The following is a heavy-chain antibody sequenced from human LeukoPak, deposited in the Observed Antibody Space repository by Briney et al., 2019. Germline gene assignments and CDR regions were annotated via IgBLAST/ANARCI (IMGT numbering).Heavy chain of an antibody. CDR2: ISSSSSYI. V-gene: IGHV3-21*01. CDR1: GLTFSSYS. J-gene: IGHJ4*02. CDR3: ARDRSSSSWTEGSLGY. D-gene: IGHD6-13*01. Sequence: GGSLRLSCAASGLTFSSYSMNWVRQAPGKGLEWVSSISSSSSYIYYADSVKGRFTISRDNAKNSLYLQMNSLRAEDTAVYYCARDRSSSSWTEGSLGYWGQGTLVTVSS.